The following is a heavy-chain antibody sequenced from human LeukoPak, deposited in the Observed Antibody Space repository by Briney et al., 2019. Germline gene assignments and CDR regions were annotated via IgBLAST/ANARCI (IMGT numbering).Heavy chain of an antibody. CDR2: IYYSGST. D-gene: IGHD6-19*01. V-gene: IGHV4-59*01. CDR1: GGSISSYY. J-gene: IGHJ4*02. CDR3: ARVSVAGLDY. Sequence: SETLSLTCTVSGGSISSYYRSWIRQPPGKGLEWIGYIYYSGSTNYNPSLKSRVTISVDTSKNQFSLKLSSVTAADTAVYYCARVSVAGLDYWGQGTLVTVSS.